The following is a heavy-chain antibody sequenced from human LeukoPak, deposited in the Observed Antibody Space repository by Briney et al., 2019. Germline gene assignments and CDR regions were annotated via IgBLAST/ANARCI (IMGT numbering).Heavy chain of an antibody. CDR1: GFTFSSYA. J-gene: IGHJ4*02. V-gene: IGHV3-30-3*01. D-gene: IGHD1-1*01. CDR3: ARELETAAAPFDY. Sequence: PGGSLRLSCAASGFTFSSYAMHWARQAPGKGLEWVAVISYDGSNKYYADSVKGRFTISRDNSKNTLYLQMNSLRAEDTAVYYCARELETAAAPFDYWGQGTLVTVSS. CDR2: ISYDGSNK.